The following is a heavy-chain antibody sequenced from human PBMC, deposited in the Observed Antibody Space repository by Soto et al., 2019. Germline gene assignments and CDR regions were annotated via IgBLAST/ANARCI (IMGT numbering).Heavy chain of an antibody. V-gene: IGHV3-23*01. D-gene: IGHD5-18*01. CDR1: GLTFRSYA. J-gene: IGHJ4*02. Sequence: HPXESLRLSCAASGLTFRSYALSWVRQAPGKGLEWVSAISGTGDGTDYADSVKGRFTVSRDNFKNKMYLQMSSLRVEDTAVYYCAGPGYSSQDFWGQGTLVTVSS. CDR3: AGPGYSSQDF. CDR2: ISGTGDGT.